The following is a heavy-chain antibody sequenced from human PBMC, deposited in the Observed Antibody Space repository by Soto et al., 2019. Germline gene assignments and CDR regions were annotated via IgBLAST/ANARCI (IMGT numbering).Heavy chain of an antibody. CDR3: ARPSKTHYDVGSGTNYYFDY. CDR1: GYTFTSYD. D-gene: IGHD3-3*01. Sequence: QVQLVQSGAEVKKPGASVKVSCKASGYTFTSYDINWVRQATGQGLEWMGWMNPNSGNTGSAQRFQGRVTMTRNTSISTAYMELSSLRSEDTALYFCARPSKTHYDVGSGTNYYFDYWGQGTLVTVSS. V-gene: IGHV1-8*01. J-gene: IGHJ4*02. CDR2: MNPNSGNT.